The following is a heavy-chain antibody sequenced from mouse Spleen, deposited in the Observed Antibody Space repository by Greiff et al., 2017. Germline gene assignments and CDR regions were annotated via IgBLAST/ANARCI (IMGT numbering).Heavy chain of an antibody. CDR3: ARQYLYYGSTWFAY. Sequence: EVMLVESGGGLVKPGGSLKLSCAASGFTFSSYAMSWVRQTPEKRLEWVATISSGGSYTYYPDSVKGRFTISRDNAKNTLYLQMSSLRSEDTAMYYCARQYLYYGSTWFAYWGQGTLVTVSA. V-gene: IGHV5-9-1*01. CDR2: ISSGGSYT. J-gene: IGHJ3*01. D-gene: IGHD1-1*01. CDR1: GFTFSSYA.